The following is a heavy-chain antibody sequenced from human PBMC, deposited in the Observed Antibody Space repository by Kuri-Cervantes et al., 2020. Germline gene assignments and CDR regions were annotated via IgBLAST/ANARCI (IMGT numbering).Heavy chain of an antibody. CDR3: ARVFRDVYCSSTSCYPLYYGMDV. CDR1: GGSISTGSYY. J-gene: IGHJ6*02. D-gene: IGHD2-2*01. V-gene: IGHV4-61*02. CDR2: IYTSGTT. Sequence: SETLSLTCTVSGGSISTGSYYWSWIRQPAGKGLEWIGRIYTSGTTNYNPFLKSRVTISVDTSKNQFSLKLSSVTAADTAVYYCARVFRDVYCSSTSCYPLYYGMDVWGQGTTVTVSS.